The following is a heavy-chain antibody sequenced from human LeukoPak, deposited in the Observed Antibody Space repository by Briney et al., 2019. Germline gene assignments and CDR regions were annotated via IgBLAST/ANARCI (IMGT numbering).Heavy chain of an antibody. D-gene: IGHD2-15*01. Sequence: PGGSLRLSCAASGFTFSSYGMHWVRQAPGKGLEWVAVIWYDGSNKYYADSVTGRFTISRDSSKNTLFLQMNGLRAEDTAVYYCAREADCSGGSCYRGAFDIWGQGTMVTVSS. V-gene: IGHV3-33*01. CDR3: AREADCSGGSCYRGAFDI. J-gene: IGHJ3*02. CDR1: GFTFSSYG. CDR2: IWYDGSNK.